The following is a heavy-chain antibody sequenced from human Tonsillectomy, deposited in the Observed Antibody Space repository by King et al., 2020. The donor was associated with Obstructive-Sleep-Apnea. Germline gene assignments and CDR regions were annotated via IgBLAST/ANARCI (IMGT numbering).Heavy chain of an antibody. Sequence: VQLVESGGGVVQPGRSLRLSCAVSGFSFSSYAMHWVRQAPGKGLEWVAVISYDGSNKHYADSVKGRFTISRDNSKNTLYLQMNSLRAEDTAVYYCARRRVRRATYYYGMDVWGQGTTVTVSS. CDR2: ISYDGSNK. CDR3: ARRRVRRATYYYGMDV. D-gene: IGHD3-10*01. V-gene: IGHV3-30-3*01. J-gene: IGHJ6*02. CDR1: GFSFSSYA.